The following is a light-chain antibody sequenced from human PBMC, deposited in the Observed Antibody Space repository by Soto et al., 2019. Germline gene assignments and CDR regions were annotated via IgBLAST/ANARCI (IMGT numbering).Light chain of an antibody. Sequence: DIQLTQSPSPLSATAGDRVTITCRASQSISAWLAWYQQKPEKAPKLLIYDASNLESGVPSRFSGSGSGTEFTLTISSLQPDDFATYFCQQYNSYPITFGQGTRLEI. CDR3: QQYNSYPIT. V-gene: IGKV1-5*01. CDR2: DAS. J-gene: IGKJ5*01. CDR1: QSISAW.